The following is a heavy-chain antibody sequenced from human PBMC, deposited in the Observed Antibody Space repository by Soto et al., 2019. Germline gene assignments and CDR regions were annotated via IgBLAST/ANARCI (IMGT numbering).Heavy chain of an antibody. Sequence: QVRLVESGGGVVQPGRSLRLFCEASGFAFTTFAMHWVRQCPGKGLEWLAIIWYDGSNIYYGDSVKGRFTISRDNSRNTLYLQMNSLRVEDTAVYYCARDNSGTPGHDGFDMWGRGTMVTVSS. D-gene: IGHD1-1*01. V-gene: IGHV3-33*01. J-gene: IGHJ3*02. CDR2: IWYDGSNI. CDR3: ARDNSGTPGHDGFDM. CDR1: GFAFTTFA.